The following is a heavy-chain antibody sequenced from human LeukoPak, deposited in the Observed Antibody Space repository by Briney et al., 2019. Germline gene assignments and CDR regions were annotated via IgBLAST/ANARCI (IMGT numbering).Heavy chain of an antibody. CDR3: ARWGLGIPDWYFDL. Sequence: ASVKVSCKASGYTFTSYDINWVRQATGQGLEWMGWMNPNSGNTGYAQKFQGRVTMTRNTSISTAYMELSSLRSEDTAVYYCARWGLGIPDWYFDLWGRGTLVTVSS. D-gene: IGHD7-27*01. V-gene: IGHV1-8*01. J-gene: IGHJ2*01. CDR2: MNPNSGNT. CDR1: GYTFTSYD.